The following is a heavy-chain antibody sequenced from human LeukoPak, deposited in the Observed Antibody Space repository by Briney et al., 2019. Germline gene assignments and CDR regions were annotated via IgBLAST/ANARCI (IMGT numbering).Heavy chain of an antibody. CDR2: IYYTGAT. CDR1: GGSISGYF. CDR3: ARHDPVGYYQHGMDV. D-gene: IGHD2-15*01. Sequence: SETLSLTCTVSGGSISGYFWSCIRQPPGQGLECIGYIYYTGATLYNPSLKSRVTISVDTSKNQFSLKLSSVTAADTAVYYCARHDPVGYYQHGMDVWGQGTTVTVSS. V-gene: IGHV4-59*08. J-gene: IGHJ6*02.